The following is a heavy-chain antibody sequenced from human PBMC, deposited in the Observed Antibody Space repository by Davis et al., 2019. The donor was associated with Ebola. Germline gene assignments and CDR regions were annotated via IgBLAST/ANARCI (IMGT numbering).Heavy chain of an antibody. Sequence: SETLSLTCSVSGGSISSSSYYWAWIRQPPGKGLEWIANIHHSGTTFYNPSLKSRVTISVDTSKNQFSLKLNAVTAADTAVYYCARGPSIANFDYWGQGTLVTVSS. D-gene: IGHD6-6*01. CDR2: IHHSGTT. J-gene: IGHJ4*02. V-gene: IGHV4-39*01. CDR1: GGSISSSSYY. CDR3: ARGPSIANFDY.